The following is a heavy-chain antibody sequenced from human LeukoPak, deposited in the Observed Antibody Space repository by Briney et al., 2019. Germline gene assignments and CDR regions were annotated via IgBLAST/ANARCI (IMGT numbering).Heavy chain of an antibody. D-gene: IGHD1-26*01. V-gene: IGHV1-2*04. CDR2: INPHSGDT. Sequence: ASVKVSCKASGYPLTGFYIHWVRQAPGQGLEWMGWINPHSGDTTSTEKFKGWVSMSRDTTIDTAYMELSSLKSDDTAVYFCARAIAGGTYSLILAHWGQGTLVTVSS. J-gene: IGHJ4*02. CDR3: ARAIAGGTYSLILAH. CDR1: GYPLTGFY.